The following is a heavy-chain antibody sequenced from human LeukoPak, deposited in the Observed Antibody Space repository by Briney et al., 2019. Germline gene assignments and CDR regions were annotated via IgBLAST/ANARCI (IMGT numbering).Heavy chain of an antibody. V-gene: IGHV3-23*01. J-gene: IGHJ4*02. CDR1: GFTFSNYA. D-gene: IGHD3-9*01. Sequence: GGSLRLSCAASGFTFSNYAMSWVRQAPGKGLERVSAIVGSGGSTYYADSVKGRFTISRDNPKNTLYLQMNSLRAEDTAVYYCAKWGDYDILTGYYDSDYWGQGTLVTVSS. CDR3: AKWGDYDILTGYYDSDY. CDR2: IVGSGGST.